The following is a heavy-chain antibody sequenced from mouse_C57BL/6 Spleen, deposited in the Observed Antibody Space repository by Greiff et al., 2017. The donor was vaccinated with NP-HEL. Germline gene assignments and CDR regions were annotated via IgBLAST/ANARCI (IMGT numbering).Heavy chain of an antibody. D-gene: IGHD3-3*01. Sequence: QVQLQQPGAELVKPGASVKLSCKASGYTFTSYWMQWVKQRPGQGLEWIGEIDPSDSYTNYNQKFKGKATLTVDTSSSTAYMQLSSLTSEDSAVYYWAREGRGFSEVWGTGTTVTV. CDR2: IDPSDSYT. CDR1: GYTFTSYW. CDR3: AREGRGFSEV. J-gene: IGHJ1*03. V-gene: IGHV1-50*01.